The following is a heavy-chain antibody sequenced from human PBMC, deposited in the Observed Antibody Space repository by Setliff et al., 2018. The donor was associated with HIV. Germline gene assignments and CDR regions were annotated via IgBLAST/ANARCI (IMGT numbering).Heavy chain of an antibody. J-gene: IGHJ4*02. Sequence: GGSLRLSCAASGLIFGDIEMNWVRQAPGKGLEWVSYISGSDDTVLYAESVKGRFSVSRDNADNSLSLQMNGLRDDDTAVYFCATSSPPDDYGDLGGIDHWGQGTLVTVSS. V-gene: IGHV3-48*03. CDR2: ISGSDDTV. D-gene: IGHD4-17*01. CDR1: GLIFGDIE. CDR3: ATSSPPDDYGDLGGIDH.